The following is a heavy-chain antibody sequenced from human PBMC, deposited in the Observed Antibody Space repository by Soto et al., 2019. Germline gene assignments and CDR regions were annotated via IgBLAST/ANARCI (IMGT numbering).Heavy chain of an antibody. D-gene: IGHD6-13*01. J-gene: IGHJ4*02. V-gene: IGHV3-11*01. CDR1: GFIFSDYY. CDR2: ISSSGGTI. Sequence: GGSLRLSCAASGFIFSDYYMSWIRQAPGKGLEWVSYISSSGGTIYYADSVKGRFTISRDNAKNSLYLQMNSLRAEDTAVYYCARDRMYSSTWYSYWGQGTLVTVSS. CDR3: ARDRMYSSTWYSY.